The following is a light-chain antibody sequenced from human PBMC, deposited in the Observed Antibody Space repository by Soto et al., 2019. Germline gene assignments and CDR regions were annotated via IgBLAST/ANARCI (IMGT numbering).Light chain of an antibody. J-gene: IGKJ1*01. CDR3: QQYNSYSPT. CDR1: QSISSW. V-gene: IGKV1-5*01. CDR2: DAS. Sequence: DIQMTQSPSTLSASVGDRVTITCRASQSISSWLAWYQQKPGKAPKFLIYDASSLESGVPSRFSGSGSGTEFTLTISSLQIDDFATYYCQQYNSYSPTFGQGTMVEIK.